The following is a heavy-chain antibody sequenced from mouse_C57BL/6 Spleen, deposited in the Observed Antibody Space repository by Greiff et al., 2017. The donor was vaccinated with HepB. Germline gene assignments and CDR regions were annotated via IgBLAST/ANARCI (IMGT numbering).Heavy chain of an antibody. CDR2: INPNNGGT. CDR1: GYTFTDYY. Sequence: EVQLQQSGPELVKPGASVKISCKASGYTFTDYYMNWVKQSHGKSLEWIGDINPNNGGTSYNQKFKGKVTLTVDKSSSTAYMELRSLTSEDSAVYYCARPTVVAHMDYWGQGTSVTVSS. D-gene: IGHD1-1*01. J-gene: IGHJ4*01. CDR3: ARPTVVAHMDY. V-gene: IGHV1-26*01.